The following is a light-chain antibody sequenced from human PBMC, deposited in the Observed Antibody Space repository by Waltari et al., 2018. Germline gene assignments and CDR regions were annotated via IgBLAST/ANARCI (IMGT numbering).Light chain of an antibody. V-gene: IGLV2-8*01. Sequence: QSALTQPPSASGSPGQSVTISCTGTSSDIGGYNYVSWYQQHPGKAPKLMIYEVTERPSGVPDRFSGSKSGNTASLTGSGLRTEDEADYYCTSYSGSDTVLFGGGTKLTVL. CDR1: SSDIGGYNY. CDR2: EVT. J-gene: IGLJ2*01. CDR3: TSYSGSDTVL.